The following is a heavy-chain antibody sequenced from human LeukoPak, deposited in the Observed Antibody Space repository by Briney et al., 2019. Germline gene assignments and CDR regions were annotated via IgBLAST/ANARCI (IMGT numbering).Heavy chain of an antibody. Sequence: GGSLRLSCAASGFTFSSYSMNWVRQAPGKGLEWVSSISSSSSYIYYADSVKGRFTISRDNAKNSLYLQMNSLRAEDTAVYYCARVDDYGDIFDYWGQGTLVTVSS. D-gene: IGHD4-17*01. CDR1: GFTFSSYS. CDR2: ISSSSSYI. J-gene: IGHJ4*02. V-gene: IGHV3-21*01. CDR3: ARVDDYGDIFDY.